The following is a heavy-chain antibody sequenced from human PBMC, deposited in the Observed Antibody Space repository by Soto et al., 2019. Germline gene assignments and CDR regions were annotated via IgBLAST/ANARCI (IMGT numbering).Heavy chain of an antibody. CDR3: ASAIYDFWSGYSDYYFDY. CDR1: GGSISSGGYY. J-gene: IGHJ4*02. V-gene: IGHV4-31*03. D-gene: IGHD3-3*01. Sequence: SETPSLTCTVSGGSISSGGYYWSWIRQHPGKGLEWIGYIYYSGSTYYNPSLKSRVTISVDTSKNQFSLKLSSVTAADTAVYYCASAIYDFWSGYSDYYFDYWGQGTLVTVSS. CDR2: IYYSGST.